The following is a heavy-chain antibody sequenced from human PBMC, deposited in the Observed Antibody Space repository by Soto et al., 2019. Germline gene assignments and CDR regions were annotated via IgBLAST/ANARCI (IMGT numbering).Heavy chain of an antibody. D-gene: IGHD2-2*01. CDR1: SGSISSSNW. Sequence: QVQLQESGPGLVKPSGTLSLTCAVSSGSISSSNWWSWVRQPPGKGLEWIGEIYHSGSTNYNPSLTSRVTISVDKSKNQFSLKLSSVTAADTAVYYCASLYCSSTSCRDYWGQGTLVTVSS. CDR2: IYHSGST. V-gene: IGHV4-4*02. CDR3: ASLYCSSTSCRDY. J-gene: IGHJ4*02.